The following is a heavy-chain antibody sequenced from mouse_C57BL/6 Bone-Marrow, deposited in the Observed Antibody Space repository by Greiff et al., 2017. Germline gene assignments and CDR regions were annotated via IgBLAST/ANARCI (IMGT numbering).Heavy chain of an antibody. V-gene: IGHV1-63*01. D-gene: IGHD2-2*01. CDR3: ASSWFREGYFDY. CDR1: GYNFTNYW. J-gene: IGHJ2*01. Sequence: QVQLKESGAELVRPGTSVKMSCKASGYNFTNYWIGWAKQRPGHGLEWIGDIYPGGGYTNYNEKFKGKATMTADKSSSTAYMQFSSLTSKDSAIYYGASSWFREGYFDYWGQGTTLTVSS. CDR2: IYPGGGYT.